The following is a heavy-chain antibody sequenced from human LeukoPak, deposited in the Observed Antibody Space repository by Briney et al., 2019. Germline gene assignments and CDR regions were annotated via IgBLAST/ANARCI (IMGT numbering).Heavy chain of an antibody. CDR1: GYTFTGYY. Sequence: ASVTVSCKASGYTFTGYYMHWVRQAPGQGLEWMGWINPNSGGTNYAQKFQGRVTMTRDTSISTAYMELSRLRSDDTAVYYCARTYYYGSGSYSFYGMDVWGQGTTVTVSS. J-gene: IGHJ6*02. D-gene: IGHD3-10*01. V-gene: IGHV1-2*02. CDR3: ARTYYYGSGSYSFYGMDV. CDR2: INPNSGGT.